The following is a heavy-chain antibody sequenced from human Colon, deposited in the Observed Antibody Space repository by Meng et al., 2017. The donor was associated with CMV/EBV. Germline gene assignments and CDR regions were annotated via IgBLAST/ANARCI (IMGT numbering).Heavy chain of an antibody. Sequence: GESLKISCAASGFTLSDYYMSWIRQAPGKGLEWISYIRSRDKTVMYADSVKGRFTVSRDNPKNSLYLQMDSLRVEDTAVYYCARESTDGWYTALWGQGTLVTVSS. CDR1: GFTLSDYY. CDR3: ARESTDGWYTAL. V-gene: IGHV3-11*01. CDR2: IRSRDKTV. J-gene: IGHJ4*02. D-gene: IGHD6-19*01.